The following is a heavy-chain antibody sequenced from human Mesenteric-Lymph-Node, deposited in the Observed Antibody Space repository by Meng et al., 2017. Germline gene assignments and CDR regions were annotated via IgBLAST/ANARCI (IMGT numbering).Heavy chain of an antibody. D-gene: IGHD2-2*02. CDR2: INPNGGDT. Sequence: ASVKVSCKASGYTFSDYYIHWVRQAPGQGLEWMGRINPNGGDTRFGENFQGRVTMTRDTSISTAYMELSRLRSDDTAVYYCARQWGTGYCSSTSCYRFDPWGQGTLVTVSS. J-gene: IGHJ5*02. CDR1: GYTFSDYY. CDR3: ARQWGTGYCSSTSCYRFDP. V-gene: IGHV1-2*06.